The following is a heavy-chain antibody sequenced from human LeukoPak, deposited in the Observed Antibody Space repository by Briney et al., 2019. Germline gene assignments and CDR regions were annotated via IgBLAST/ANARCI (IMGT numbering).Heavy chain of an antibody. CDR3: AKDTLYCSSTSCV. J-gene: IGHJ6*04. V-gene: IGHV3-23*01. Sequence: PGGCLRLSCAASGFTFSSYAMSWVRQAPGEGLEWVSAISGSGGSAYYADSVKGRFTISRDNSKNTLYLQMNSLRAEDTAVYYCAKDTLYCSSTSCVWGKGTTVTVSS. CDR2: ISGSGGSA. CDR1: GFTFSSYA. D-gene: IGHD2-2*01.